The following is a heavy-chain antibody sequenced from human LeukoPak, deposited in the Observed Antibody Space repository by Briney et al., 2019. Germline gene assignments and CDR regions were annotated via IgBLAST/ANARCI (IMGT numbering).Heavy chain of an antibody. Sequence: SVMVSCKASGGTFSSYAISWVRQAPGQGLEWMGRIIPILGIANYAQKFQGRVTITADKSTSTAYMELSSLRSEDTAVYYCARDSEYSSSGVWGQGTLVTVSS. CDR3: ARDSEYSSSGV. CDR1: GGTFSSYA. V-gene: IGHV1-69*04. CDR2: IIPILGIA. J-gene: IGHJ4*02. D-gene: IGHD6-6*01.